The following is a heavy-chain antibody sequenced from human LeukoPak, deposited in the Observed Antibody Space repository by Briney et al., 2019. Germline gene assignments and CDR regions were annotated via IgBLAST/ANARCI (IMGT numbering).Heavy chain of an antibody. CDR1: GFTFTDYF. V-gene: IGHV3-7*01. CDR2: IKQDGSET. J-gene: IGHJ6*03. D-gene: IGHD6-6*01. CDR3: ATYHRSSYYYIDA. Sequence: PGGSLRLSCVASGFTFTDYFMSWVRQAPGKGLEWVANIKQDGSETYYVDSVKGRFTISRDNAKNSVFLQMNSLGAEDTAVYFCATYHRSSYYYIDAWGKGTTVTVSS.